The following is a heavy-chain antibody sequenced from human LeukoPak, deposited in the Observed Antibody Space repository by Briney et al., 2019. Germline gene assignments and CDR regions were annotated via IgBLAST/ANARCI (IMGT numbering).Heavy chain of an antibody. J-gene: IGHJ4*02. D-gene: IGHD1-26*01. V-gene: IGHV3-30*04. CDR2: ISYDGSNK. CDR1: GFTFSSYA. Sequence: GGSLRLSCEASGFTFSSYAMHWVRQAPGKGLEWVAVISYDGSNKYYADSVKGRFTISRDNSKNTLYLQMNSLRAEDTAVYYCARVKGATTNFDYWGQGTLVTVSS. CDR3: ARVKGATTNFDY.